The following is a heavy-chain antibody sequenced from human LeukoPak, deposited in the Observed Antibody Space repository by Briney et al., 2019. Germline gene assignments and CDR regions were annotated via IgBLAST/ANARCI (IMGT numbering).Heavy chain of an antibody. J-gene: IGHJ4*02. D-gene: IGHD3-9*01. CDR2: ISHSGST. V-gene: IGHV4-34*01. CDR1: GGSFSGYY. CDR3: ARGHRDYDILTGYYYNY. Sequence: PSETLSLTCAVYGGSFSGYYWSWIRQPPGKGLEWIGEISHSGSTNYNPSLKSRVTISGDTSKNQFSLKLSSVTAADTAVYYCARGHRDYDILTGYYYNYWGQGTLVTVSS.